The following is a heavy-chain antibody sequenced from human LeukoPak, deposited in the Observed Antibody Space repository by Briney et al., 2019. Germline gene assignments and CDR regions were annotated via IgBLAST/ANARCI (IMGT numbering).Heavy chain of an antibody. CDR2: ISSSSAYT. V-gene: IGHV3-11*06. D-gene: IGHD4-17*01. CDR3: ARDIYGDYGGYYNYGMDV. CDR1: GFTFSDYY. Sequence: GGSLRLSCAASGFTFSDYYMSWIRQAPGKGLEWVSYISSSSAYTHYADSVRGRSTISRDNAKKSLYLQMSGLRAEDTAIYYCARDIYGDYGGYYNYGMDVWGQGTTVTVSS. J-gene: IGHJ6*02.